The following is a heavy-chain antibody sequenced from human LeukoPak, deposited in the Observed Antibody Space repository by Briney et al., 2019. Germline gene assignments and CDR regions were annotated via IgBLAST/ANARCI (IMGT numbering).Heavy chain of an antibody. Sequence: ASVKVSCKVSGYTLTELSMDWVRQAPGKGLEWMGGFDPEDGETIYAQKFQGRVTMTEDTSTDTAYMELSSLTSEDTAVYYCATTTPRSSWQLDYWGQGTLVTVSS. CDR1: GYTLTELS. D-gene: IGHD6-13*01. CDR2: FDPEDGET. V-gene: IGHV1-24*01. CDR3: ATTTPRSSWQLDY. J-gene: IGHJ4*02.